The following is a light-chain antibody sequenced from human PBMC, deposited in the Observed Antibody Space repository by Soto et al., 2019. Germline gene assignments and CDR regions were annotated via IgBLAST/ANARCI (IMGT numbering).Light chain of an antibody. V-gene: IGLV2-14*01. CDR2: EVT. Sequence: QSALTQPASVSGSLGQSITISCTGTSSDVGVYNLVSWYQQHPGKAPKLMTYEVTNRPSGISDRFSGSKSGNTASLTISGLQADDEADYYCSSYTGTGTVVFGGGTKLTVL. CDR1: SSDVGVYNL. J-gene: IGLJ3*02. CDR3: SSYTGTGTVV.